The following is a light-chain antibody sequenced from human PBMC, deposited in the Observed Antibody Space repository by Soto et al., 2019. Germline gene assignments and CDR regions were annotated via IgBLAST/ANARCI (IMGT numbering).Light chain of an antibody. Sequence: QSALTQPASVSGSPGQSITISCTGTNSDVGSYNLVSWYQHHPGKAPKLMIYEGTKRPSGVSTRFSGSKSGNTASLTISGLQAEDEADYYCCSYAGSTFIVIFGGGTKVTVL. V-gene: IGLV2-23*01. CDR3: CSYAGSTFIVI. J-gene: IGLJ2*01. CDR2: EGT. CDR1: NSDVGSYNL.